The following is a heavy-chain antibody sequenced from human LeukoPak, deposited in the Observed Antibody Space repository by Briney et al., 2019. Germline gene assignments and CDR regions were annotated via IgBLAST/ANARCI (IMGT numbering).Heavy chain of an antibody. D-gene: IGHD3-22*01. Sequence: GGSLRLSCAASGFSFGSYAMSWVRQAPGKGLEWVSAISGSGGSTYYADSVKGRFTISRDNSKNTLYLQMNSLRAEDTAVYYCASEIVVVITTHLYDAFDIWGQGTMVTVSS. CDR2: ISGSGGST. CDR3: ASEIVVVITTHLYDAFDI. CDR1: GFSFGSYA. V-gene: IGHV3-23*01. J-gene: IGHJ3*02.